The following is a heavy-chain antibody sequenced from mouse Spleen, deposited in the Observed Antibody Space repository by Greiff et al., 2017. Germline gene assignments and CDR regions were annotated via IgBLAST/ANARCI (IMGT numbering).Heavy chain of an antibody. J-gene: IGHJ3*01. CDR2: IRNKANGYTT. CDR3: VREGNYLAWFAY. CDR1: GFTFTDYY. Sequence: EVNLVESGGGLVQPGGSLRLSCATSGFTFTDYYMSWVRQPPGKALEWLGFIRNKANGYTTEYSASVKGRFTISRDNSQSILYLQMNTLRAEDSATYYCVREGNYLAWFAYWGQGTLVTVSA. V-gene: IGHV7-3*02. D-gene: IGHD2-1*01.